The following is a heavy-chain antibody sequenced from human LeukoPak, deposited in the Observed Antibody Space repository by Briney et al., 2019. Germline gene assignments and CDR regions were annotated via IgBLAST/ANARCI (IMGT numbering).Heavy chain of an antibody. CDR1: GFTFSSYA. J-gene: IGHJ3*02. Sequence: PGGSLRLSCAASGFTFSSYAMSWVRQAPGKGLEWVSAISGSGGSTYYADSVKGRFTISRDNSKNTLCLQMNSLRDEDTAVYYCAKDWEPAPKNAFDIWGQGTMVTVSS. D-gene: IGHD1-26*01. CDR3: AKDWEPAPKNAFDI. V-gene: IGHV3-23*01. CDR2: ISGSGGST.